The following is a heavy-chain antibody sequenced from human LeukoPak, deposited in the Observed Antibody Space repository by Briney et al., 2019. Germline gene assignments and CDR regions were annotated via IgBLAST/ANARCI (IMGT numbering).Heavy chain of an antibody. Sequence: ASVKVSCKASGYTFISYGISWVRQAPGQGLEWMGWISAYNGNTNYAQELQGRVTMTTDTSTSTAYMELRSLRSDDTAVYYCAREKRGYSYGYLDYWGQGTLVTVSS. CDR1: GYTFISYG. CDR3: AREKRGYSYGYLDY. J-gene: IGHJ4*02. V-gene: IGHV1-18*04. D-gene: IGHD5-18*01. CDR2: ISAYNGNT.